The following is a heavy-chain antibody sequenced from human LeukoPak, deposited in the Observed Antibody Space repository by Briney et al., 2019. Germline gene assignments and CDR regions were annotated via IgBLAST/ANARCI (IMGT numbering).Heavy chain of an antibody. V-gene: IGHV3-7*01. CDR3: ARDKGLLLWFGGEGNWFDP. J-gene: IGHJ5*02. CDR2: IKQDGSEK. CDR1: RFTYSSYW. Sequence: PGGTLRLSCAASRFTYSSYWMSWLRQAPGKGLEGVANIKQDGSEKYYGDSVKGRFTISRDNAKNSLYLQMNSLRAEDTAVYYCARDKGLLLWFGGEGNWFDPWGQGTLVTVSS. D-gene: IGHD3-10*01.